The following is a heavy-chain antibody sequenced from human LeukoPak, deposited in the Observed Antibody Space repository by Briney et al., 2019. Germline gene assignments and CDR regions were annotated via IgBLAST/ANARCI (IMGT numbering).Heavy chain of an antibody. D-gene: IGHD2/OR15-2a*01. CDR2: MSPDSGNT. CDR1: GYTFTNYD. CDR3: ARNLYTTGDLES. Sequence: ASVKVSCKASGYTFTNYDINWVRQATGQGLEWMGWMSPDSGNTGYAQNFQGRITLTRDTSISTAYMELSSLRSEDTAVYYCARNLYTTGDLESWGQGTLVTVSS. V-gene: IGHV1-8*01. J-gene: IGHJ4*02.